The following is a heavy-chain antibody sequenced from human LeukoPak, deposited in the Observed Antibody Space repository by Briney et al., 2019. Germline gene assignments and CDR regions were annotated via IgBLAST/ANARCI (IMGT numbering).Heavy chain of an antibody. V-gene: IGHV5-51*01. D-gene: IGHD2/OR15-2a*01. Sequence: GASLQISCKGSGYSFIHYYISWVRQMPGKGLEWMGIIYPCDSETTYSPSFQGQVTISADKSISPVYLKWSSLKASDTATHYCARLAGICDGKLFEPWGQGTLVTV. CDR1: GYSFIHYY. J-gene: IGHJ5*02. CDR3: ARLAGICDGKLFEP. CDR2: IYPCDSET.